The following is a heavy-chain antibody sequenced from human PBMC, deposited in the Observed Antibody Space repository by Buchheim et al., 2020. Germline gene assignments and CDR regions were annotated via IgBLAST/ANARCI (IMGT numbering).Heavy chain of an antibody. CDR1: GFTFSSYE. Sequence: EVQLVESGGGLVQPGGSLRLSCAASGFTFSSYEMNWVRQAPGKGLEWVSYISSSGSTIYYADSVKGRFTISRDNAKNSLYLQMNSLRAEDTAVDYCASGYDSSGYYWYYYGMDVWGQGTT. CDR2: ISSSGSTI. J-gene: IGHJ6*02. D-gene: IGHD3-22*01. CDR3: ASGYDSSGYYWYYYGMDV. V-gene: IGHV3-48*03.